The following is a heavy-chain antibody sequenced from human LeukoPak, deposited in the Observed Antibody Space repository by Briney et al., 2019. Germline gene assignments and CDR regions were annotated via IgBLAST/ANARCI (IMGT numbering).Heavy chain of an antibody. J-gene: IGHJ4*02. CDR2: INPSGSNT. CDR3: AREESGGYFDY. Sequence: ASVKVSCKASGFTFTNYYMHWVRQAPGQGLEWMGLINPSGSNTNYAQTFRGRVTMTRDTSATTVYMELSSLRSEDTAVYYCAREESGGYFDYGGQGTLVTVSS. D-gene: IGHD2-8*02. V-gene: IGHV1-46*01. CDR1: GFTFTNYY.